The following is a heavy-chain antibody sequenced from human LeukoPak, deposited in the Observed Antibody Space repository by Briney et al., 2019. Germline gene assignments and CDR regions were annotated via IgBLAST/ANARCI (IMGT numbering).Heavy chain of an antibody. CDR3: ARGSVRFLEWLPFDP. CDR2: ISAYNGNT. V-gene: IGHV1-18*01. Sequence: EASVKVSCKASGYTFTSYGISWVRQAPGQGLEWMGWISAYNGNTNYAQKLQGRVTMTTDTSTSTAHMELRSLRSDDTAVYYCARGSVRFLEWLPFDPWGQGTLVTVSS. J-gene: IGHJ5*02. D-gene: IGHD3-3*01. CDR1: GYTFTSYG.